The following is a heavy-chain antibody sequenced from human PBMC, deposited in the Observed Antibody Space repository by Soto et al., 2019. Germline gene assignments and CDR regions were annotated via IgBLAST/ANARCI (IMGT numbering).Heavy chain of an antibody. CDR1: GFSLSASGVG. J-gene: IGHJ4*02. V-gene: IGHV2-5*02. CDR3: AHHDIGDTFDF. Sequence: QITLKESGPTLVKPTQTLTLTCAFSGFSLSASGVGVGWIRQPPGKALEWLALIYWDDDKRYSPSLKSRLAIPKDTSKNQVVLTMTNMDPVDTATSYCAHHDIGDTFDFWGQGTLVTVSS. CDR2: IYWDDDK. D-gene: IGHD2-21*02.